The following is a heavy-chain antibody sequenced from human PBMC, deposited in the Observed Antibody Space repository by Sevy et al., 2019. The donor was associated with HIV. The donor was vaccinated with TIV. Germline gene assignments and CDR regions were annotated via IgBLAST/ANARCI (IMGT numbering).Heavy chain of an antibody. D-gene: IGHD3-22*01. CDR1: GFTFSSYE. V-gene: IGHV3-48*03. J-gene: IGHJ5*02. Sequence: GWSLRLSCAASGFTFSSYEMTWVRQAPGKGLEWVSSISSSGTTIYYGDSVEGRFTISRDNPKNSLYLQMNSLRAEDTAVYYCARKGGAYDIGFDPWGQGTLVTVSS. CDR3: ARKGGAYDIGFDP. CDR2: ISSSGTTI.